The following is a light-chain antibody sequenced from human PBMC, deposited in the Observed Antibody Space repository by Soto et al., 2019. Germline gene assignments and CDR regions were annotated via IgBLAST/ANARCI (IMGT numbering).Light chain of an antibody. J-gene: IGKJ1*01. Sequence: EILLTQSPATLSLSPGERATLSCRASQSVGKYLVWYQQKPGQAPRLLIYDASTRATGIPARLSGSGSGTDFTLTIRSLQPEDFATYYCQQSYSTRTFGQGTKVDIK. CDR3: QQSYSTRT. CDR2: DAS. V-gene: IGKV3-11*01. CDR1: QSVGKY.